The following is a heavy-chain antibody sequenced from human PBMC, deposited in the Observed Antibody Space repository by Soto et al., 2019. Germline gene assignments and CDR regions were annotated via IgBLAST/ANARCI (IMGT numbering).Heavy chain of an antibody. D-gene: IGHD3-22*01. V-gene: IGHV1-2*02. CDR2: INTNSGST. J-gene: IGHJ4*02. Sequence: ASVKVSCKASGYTFTGYYMHWVRQAPGQGLEWMGWINTNSGSTNYAQKFQGRVTMTRDTSISTAYMELSRLRSDDTAAYYCVSRDLVLVIDSSGYYFDYWGQGTLVTVSS. CDR1: GYTFTGYY. CDR3: VSRDLVLVIDSSGYYFDY.